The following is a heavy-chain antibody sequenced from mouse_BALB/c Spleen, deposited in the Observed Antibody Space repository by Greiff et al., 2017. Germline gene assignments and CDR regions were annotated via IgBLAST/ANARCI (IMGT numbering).Heavy chain of an antibody. Sequence: EVQGVESGGGLVKPGGSLKLSCAASGFTFSDYYMYWVRQTPEKRLEWVATISDGGSYTYYPDSVKGRFTISRDNAKNNLYLQMSSLKSEDTAMYYFSRGPYYGSSYDYYAIDYWGQGTSVTVSS. CDR3: SRGPYYGSSYDYYAIDY. D-gene: IGHD1-1*01. J-gene: IGHJ4*01. CDR2: ISDGGSYT. CDR1: GFTFSDYY. V-gene: IGHV5-4*02.